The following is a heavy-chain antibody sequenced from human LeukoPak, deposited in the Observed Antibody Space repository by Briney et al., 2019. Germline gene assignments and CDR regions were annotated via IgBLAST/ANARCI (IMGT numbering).Heavy chain of an antibody. Sequence: SETLSLTCSVSGASISSSTYYWGWIRQPPGEGLEWIGYTYYSSSTYYNPSLKSRVTISVDTSKNQFSLMLNSVTAADTAVYYCATPGRIAVAGQFDYWGQGTLVAVSS. CDR2: TYYSSST. V-gene: IGHV4-39*01. J-gene: IGHJ4*02. CDR3: ATPGRIAVAGQFDY. CDR1: GASISSSTYY. D-gene: IGHD6-19*01.